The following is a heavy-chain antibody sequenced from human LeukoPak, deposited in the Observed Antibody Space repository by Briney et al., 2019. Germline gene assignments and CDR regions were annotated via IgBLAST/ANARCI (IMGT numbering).Heavy chain of an antibody. J-gene: IGHJ5*02. Sequence: GASVKVSCKASGATFISYAMSWVRQAPGQGLEWMGGIIPIFGTANYTQKFQGRVTLTRDMSTSTDYLELSSLRSEDTAVYYCARDNSVRDEAWWFNPWGQGTLVTVSS. CDR2: IIPIFGTA. V-gene: IGHV1-69*05. CDR3: ARDNSVRDEAWWFNP. CDR1: GATFISYA. D-gene: IGHD5-24*01.